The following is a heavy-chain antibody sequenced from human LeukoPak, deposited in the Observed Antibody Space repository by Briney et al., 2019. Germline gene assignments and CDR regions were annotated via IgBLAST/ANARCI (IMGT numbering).Heavy chain of an antibody. CDR3: ANPVRLGELSPYDY. Sequence: GGSLRLSCAASGFTFSSCAMSWVRQAPGKGLEWVSAISGSGGSTYYADSVKGRFTISRDNSKNTLYLQMNSLRAEDTAVYYCANPVRLGELSPYDYWGQGTLVTVSS. D-gene: IGHD3-16*02. J-gene: IGHJ4*02. CDR1: GFTFSSCA. CDR2: ISGSGGST. V-gene: IGHV3-23*01.